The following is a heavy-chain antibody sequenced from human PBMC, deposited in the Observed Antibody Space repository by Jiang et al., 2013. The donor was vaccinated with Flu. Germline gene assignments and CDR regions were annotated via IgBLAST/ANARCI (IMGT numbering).Heavy chain of an antibody. CDR1: GYTFTGYY. Sequence: GAEVKKPGASVKVSCKASGYTFTGYYMHWVRQAPGQGLEWMGWINPNSGGTNYAQKFQGWVTMTRDTSISTAYMELSRLRSDDTAVYYCARGVAAADHAPYYMDVWGKGTTVTVSS. CDR3: ARGVAAADHAPYYMDV. V-gene: IGHV1-2*04. CDR2: INPNSGGT. D-gene: IGHD6-13*01. J-gene: IGHJ6*03.